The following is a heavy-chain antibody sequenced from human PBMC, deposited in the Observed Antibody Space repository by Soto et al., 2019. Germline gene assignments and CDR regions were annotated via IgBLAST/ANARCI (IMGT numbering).Heavy chain of an antibody. J-gene: IGHJ2*01. CDR1: GFTFSNYA. Sequence: LSLSCAVSGFTFSNYAMTWVRQAPGKGLEWVSALTPGGETTHYMDSVKGRFTISRDNAKNTLYLQMNSLTAADTAVYYCAKDSPVSGNYQVLDHRGRGTLVTVSS. CDR3: AKDSPVSGNYQVLDH. CDR2: LTPGGETT. D-gene: IGHD1-26*01. V-gene: IGHV3-23*01.